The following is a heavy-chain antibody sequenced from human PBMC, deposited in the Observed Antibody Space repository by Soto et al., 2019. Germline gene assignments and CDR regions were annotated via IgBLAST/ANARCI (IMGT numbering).Heavy chain of an antibody. D-gene: IGHD6-19*01. V-gene: IGHV1-3*01. CDR2: INAGNGNT. CDR3: ARGDLGGFSGWYSTEAEYFQH. CDR1: GYTFTSYA. Sequence: GASVKVSCKASGYTFTSYAMHWVRQAPGQRLEWMGWINAGNGNTKYSQKFQGRVTITRDTSASTAYMELSSLRSEDTAVYYCARGDLGGFSGWYSTEAEYFQHWGQGTLVTVSS. J-gene: IGHJ1*01.